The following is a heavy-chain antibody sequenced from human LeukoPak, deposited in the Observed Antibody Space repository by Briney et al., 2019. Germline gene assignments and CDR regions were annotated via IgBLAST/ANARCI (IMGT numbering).Heavy chain of an antibody. D-gene: IGHD1-1*01. J-gene: IGHJ3*02. CDR2: ITSVSSIL. CDR1: GFAFSSYG. Sequence: GRSLRLSCAASGFAFSSYGMNWVRPAPGKGLEWVSYITSVSSILSYADSVKGRFTISRDNAKNSLYLQMNSLRDEDTAVYYCARDLDWTFDIWGQGTMVTVSS. V-gene: IGHV3-48*02. CDR3: ARDLDWTFDI.